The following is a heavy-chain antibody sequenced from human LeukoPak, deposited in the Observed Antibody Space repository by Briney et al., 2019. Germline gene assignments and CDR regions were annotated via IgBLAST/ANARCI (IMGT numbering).Heavy chain of an antibody. V-gene: IGHV6-1*01. Sequence: SQTLSLICAISGDSVSSNSAAWNWSRQSPSRGLERLGRTYYRPKRYNYYAVSVRSRITITPDTSNNQYSLQLNSVTPEDTAVYYCARVVSSDAFDIWGQGTMVTVSS. CDR1: GDSVSSNSAA. D-gene: IGHD6-13*01. J-gene: IGHJ3*02. CDR3: ARVVSSDAFDI. CDR2: TYYRPKRYN.